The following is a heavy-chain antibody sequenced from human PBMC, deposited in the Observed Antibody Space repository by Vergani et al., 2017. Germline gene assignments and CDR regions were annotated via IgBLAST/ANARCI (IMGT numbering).Heavy chain of an antibody. V-gene: IGHV3-15*01. D-gene: IGHD3-22*01. J-gene: IGHJ4*02. CDR3: TIDSRIGDY. CDR1: GFTFSNAW. CDR2: NKSKTDGGTT. Sequence: EVKLLESGGSLKQPGGSVRLSCAASGFTFSNAWMSWVRQAQGKGLEWVGRNKSKTDGGTTDYAAPVKGRFTISRDDSNNTLYLQMNSLTTEDTAVYYCTIDSRIGDYWGQGTLVTVSS.